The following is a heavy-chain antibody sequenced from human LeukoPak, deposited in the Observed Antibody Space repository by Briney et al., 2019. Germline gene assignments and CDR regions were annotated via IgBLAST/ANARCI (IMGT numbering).Heavy chain of an antibody. D-gene: IGHD3-10*01. V-gene: IGHV4-4*02. J-gene: IGHJ6*02. CDR3: ARDRSFSYYYGMDV. CDR1: GGSISSSNW. CDR2: IYHSGST. Sequence: PSGTLSLTCAVSGGSISSSNWWSWVRQPPGKGLEWIGEIYHSGSTNYSPSLKSRVTISVDKSKNQFSLKLSSVTAADTAVYYCARDRSFSYYYGMDVWGQGTTVTVSS.